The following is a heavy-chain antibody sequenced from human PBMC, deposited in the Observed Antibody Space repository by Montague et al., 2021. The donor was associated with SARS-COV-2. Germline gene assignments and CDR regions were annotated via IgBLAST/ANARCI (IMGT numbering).Heavy chain of an antibody. Sequence: SETLSLTCAVYGGSFSGYCWSWIRKPPGKGLEWIGEINHSGSTNYNPSLKSRVTISVDTSKNQFSLKLSSVTAADTAVYYCARVRYYGSGTSLGMDVWGQGTTVTVS. J-gene: IGHJ6*02. D-gene: IGHD3-10*01. CDR2: INHSGST. CDR1: GGSFSGYC. CDR3: ARVRYYGSGTSLGMDV. V-gene: IGHV4-34*01.